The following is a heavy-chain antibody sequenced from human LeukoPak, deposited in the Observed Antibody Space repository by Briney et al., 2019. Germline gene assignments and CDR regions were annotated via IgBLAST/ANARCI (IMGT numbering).Heavy chain of an antibody. V-gene: IGHV4-39*01. Sequence: SETLSLTCTVSGGSIRSSSYYWGWIRQPPGKGLEWIGSIYYSGSTYYNPSLKSRVTISVDTSKNQFSLRLSSVTAADTAVYYCARVSGHFYFCYYMDVWGKGTTVTISS. J-gene: IGHJ6*03. CDR1: GGSIRSSSYY. CDR3: ARVSGHFYFCYYMDV. CDR2: IYYSGST.